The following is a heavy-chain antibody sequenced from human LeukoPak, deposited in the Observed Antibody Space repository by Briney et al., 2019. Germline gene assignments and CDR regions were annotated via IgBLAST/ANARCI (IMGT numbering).Heavy chain of an antibody. CDR1: GFTFSSYA. D-gene: IGHD4-17*01. J-gene: IGHJ4*02. V-gene: IGHV3-72*01. Sequence: TGGSLRLSCAASGFTFSSYAMSWVRQAPGKGLEWVGRTRNKANSYTTEYAASVKGRFTISRDVSKNSLYLQMDSLRTEDTAVYYCARIAVTGYYFDYWGQGTLVTVSS. CDR2: TRNKANSYTT. CDR3: ARIAVTGYYFDY.